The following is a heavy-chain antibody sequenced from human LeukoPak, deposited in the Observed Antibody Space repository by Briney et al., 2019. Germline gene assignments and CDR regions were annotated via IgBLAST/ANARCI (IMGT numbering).Heavy chain of an antibody. J-gene: IGHJ4*02. CDR3: ARADYGGNLFFDY. D-gene: IGHD4-23*01. CDR1: GFTFSSYA. CDR2: IKQDGSEI. V-gene: IGHV3-7*04. Sequence: PGRSLRLSCAASGFTFSSYAMHWVRQAPGKGLEWVANIKQDGSEINYVDSVKGRFTISRDNAKNSMLLQMNSLRAEDTAVYYCARADYGGNLFFDYWGQGALVTVSS.